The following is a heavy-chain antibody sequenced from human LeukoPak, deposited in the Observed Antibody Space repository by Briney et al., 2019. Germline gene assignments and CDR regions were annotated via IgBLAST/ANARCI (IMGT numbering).Heavy chain of an antibody. J-gene: IGHJ4*02. CDR2: IYTSGST. D-gene: IGHD3-3*01. V-gene: IGHV4-4*07. Sequence: SETLSLTCTVSGGSISSYYWSWIRQPAGKGLEWIGRIYTSGSTNYNPSLKSRVTMSVDTSKNQFSLKLSSVTAADTAVYYCARVGGDFWSGYYKYYFDYWGQGTLVTVSP. CDR1: GGSISSYY. CDR3: ARVGGDFWSGYYKYYFDY.